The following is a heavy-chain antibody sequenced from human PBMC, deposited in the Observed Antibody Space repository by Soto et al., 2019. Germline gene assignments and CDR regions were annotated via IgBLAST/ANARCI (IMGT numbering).Heavy chain of an antibody. CDR3: AITNEGCSGGSCYSDY. V-gene: IGHV3-33*08. CDR1: GFTFSSYG. J-gene: IGHJ4*02. Sequence: GGSLRLSCAASGFTFSSYGMHWVRQAPGKGLEWVAVIWYDGSNKYYADSVKGRFTISRDNSKNTLYLQMNSLRAEDTAVYYCAITNEGCSGGSCYSDYWGQGTLVTVSS. D-gene: IGHD2-15*01. CDR2: IWYDGSNK.